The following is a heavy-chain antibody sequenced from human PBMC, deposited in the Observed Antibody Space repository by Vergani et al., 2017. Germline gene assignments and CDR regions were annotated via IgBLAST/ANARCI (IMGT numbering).Heavy chain of an antibody. CDR1: GFTFSSYS. V-gene: IGHV3-21*01. Sequence: EVQLMESGGGWAQPGGSLRLSCAASGFTFSSYSMNWVRQAPGKGLEWVSSISSSSSYIYYADSVKGRFTISRDNAKNSLYLQMNSLRAEDTAVYYCARDGGGSSYYYGMDVWGQGTTVTVSS. D-gene: IGHD1-26*01. CDR2: ISSSSSYI. CDR3: ARDGGGSSYYYGMDV. J-gene: IGHJ6*02.